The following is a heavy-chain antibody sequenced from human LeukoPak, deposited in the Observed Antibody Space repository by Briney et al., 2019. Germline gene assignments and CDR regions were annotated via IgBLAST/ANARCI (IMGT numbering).Heavy chain of an antibody. D-gene: IGHD1-7*01. CDR1: GYSISSGYY. CDR2: IYYSGST. V-gene: IGHV4-61*01. Sequence: PSETLSLTCAVSGYSISSGYYWGWIRQPPGKGLEWIGYIYYSGSTNYNPSLKSRVTISVDTSKNQFSLKLSSVTAADTAVYYCARSLELAFDIWGQGTMVTVSS. J-gene: IGHJ3*02. CDR3: ARSLELAFDI.